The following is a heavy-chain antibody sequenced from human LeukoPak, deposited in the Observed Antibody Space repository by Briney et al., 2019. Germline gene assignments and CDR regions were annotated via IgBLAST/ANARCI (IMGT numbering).Heavy chain of an antibody. J-gene: IGHJ4*02. V-gene: IGHV1-18*01. Sequence: ASVKVSCKASGYSLTSYGISWVRQAPGQGLEWMGWISGYNSATNYAQKLQGRVTMTTDTSTSTAYMELTSLRSDDTAVYYCARDRASGTYYPDYWGQGTLVTVSS. CDR1: GYSLTSYG. CDR2: ISGYNSAT. CDR3: ARDRASGTYYPDY. D-gene: IGHD1-26*01.